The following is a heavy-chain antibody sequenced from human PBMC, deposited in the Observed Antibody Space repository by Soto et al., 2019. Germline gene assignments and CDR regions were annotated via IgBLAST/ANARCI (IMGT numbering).Heavy chain of an antibody. V-gene: IGHV3-30*18. D-gene: IGHD6-19*01. CDR3: AKDKAYSSGWDGGYYFDY. J-gene: IGHJ4*02. CDR2: ISYDGSNK. Sequence: PGGSLRRSCAASGFTFNSYGMHWVREAPGKGLERVAVISYDGSNKYYADSVKGRFTISRDNSKNTLYLQMNSLRAEDTAVYYCAKDKAYSSGWDGGYYFDYWGQGTLVTVSS. CDR1: GFTFNSYG.